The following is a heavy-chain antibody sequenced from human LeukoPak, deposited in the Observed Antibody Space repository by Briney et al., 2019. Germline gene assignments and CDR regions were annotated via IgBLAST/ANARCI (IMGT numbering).Heavy chain of an antibody. CDR1: GSISHTNYY. D-gene: IGHD3-22*01. CDR3: ARDLGNYYDSSGSFRYYYYYMDV. J-gene: IGHJ6*03. Sequence: PSETLSLTCSVSGSISHTNYYWSWIRQPAGKGLEWIGRIYTSGSTNYNPSLKSRVTISVDTSKNQFSLKLSSVTAADTAVYYCARDLGNYYDSSGSFRYYYYYMDVWGKGTTVTVSS. V-gene: IGHV4-61*02. CDR2: IYTSGST.